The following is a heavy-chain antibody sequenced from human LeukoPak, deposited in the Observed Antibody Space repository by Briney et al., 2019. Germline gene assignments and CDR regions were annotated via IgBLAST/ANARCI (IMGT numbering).Heavy chain of an antibody. J-gene: IGHJ3*02. CDR1: GGSFSGYY. V-gene: IGHV4-34*01. CDR2: INHSGST. D-gene: IGHD5-24*01. Sequence: SETLSLTCVLYGGSFSGYYWSWIRQPPGKGLEWIGEINHSGSTNYNPSLKSRVTISVDTSKNQFSLKLSSVTAADTAVYYCARSLEDAFDIWGQGTMVTVSS. CDR3: ARSLEDAFDI.